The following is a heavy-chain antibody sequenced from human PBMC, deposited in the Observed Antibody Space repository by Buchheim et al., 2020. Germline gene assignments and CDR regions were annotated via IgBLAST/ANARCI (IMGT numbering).Heavy chain of an antibody. Sequence: QVQLQESGPGLVKPSETLSLTCTVSGGSISSYYWSWIRQPPGKGLEWIGYIYYSGSTNYNPSLKSRVTISVDTSKNQFSLKLSSVTAADTAVYYCARGGIRDDYIWGSYRPAYYFDYWGQGTL. J-gene: IGHJ4*02. CDR1: GGSISSYY. CDR2: IYYSGST. CDR3: ARGGIRDDYIWGSYRPAYYFDY. D-gene: IGHD3-16*02. V-gene: IGHV4-59*01.